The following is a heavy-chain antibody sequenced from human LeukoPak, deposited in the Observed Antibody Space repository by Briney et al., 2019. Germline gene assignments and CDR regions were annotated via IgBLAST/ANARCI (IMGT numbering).Heavy chain of an antibody. CDR2: ISWNSGTI. V-gene: IGHV3-9*01. Sequence: GRSLRLSCAASGFTFDDYAMHWVRQAPGKGLEWVSGISWNSGTIGYADSVKGRFTISRDNAKNSLYLQMNSLRAEDTALYYCARGYSSSWHHYYYYMDVWGKGTTVTVSS. CDR3: ARGYSSSWHHYYYYMDV. J-gene: IGHJ6*03. CDR1: GFTFDDYA. D-gene: IGHD6-13*01.